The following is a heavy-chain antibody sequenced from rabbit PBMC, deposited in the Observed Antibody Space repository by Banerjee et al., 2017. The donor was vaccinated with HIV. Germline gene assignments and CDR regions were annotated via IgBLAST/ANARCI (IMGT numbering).Heavy chain of an antibody. CDR3: ARGDSGAYRYNL. J-gene: IGHJ4*01. V-gene: IGHV1S40*01. Sequence: QSLEESGGDLVKPGASLTLTCTASGFDLSGGYYMWWVRQAPGKGLEWIACIVSSSGSSASTYYASWAKGRFTISKSTSLDTVTLQMTSLTAADTATYFCARGDSGAYRYNLWGQGTLVTV. CDR2: IVSSSGSSAST. CDR1: GFDLSGGYY. D-gene: IGHD1-1*01.